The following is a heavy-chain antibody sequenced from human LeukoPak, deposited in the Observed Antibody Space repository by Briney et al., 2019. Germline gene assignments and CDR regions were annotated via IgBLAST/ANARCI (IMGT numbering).Heavy chain of an antibody. CDR3: ARDTGIAVTTGLLDDY. Sequence: GASVKVSCKASGYTLTSYGISWVRQAPGQGLEWMGWISAYNGNTNYAQKLQGRVTMTTDTSTSTAYMELRSLRSDDTAVYYCARDTGIAVTTGLLDDYWGQGTLVTVSS. J-gene: IGHJ4*02. V-gene: IGHV1-18*01. CDR1: GYTLTSYG. D-gene: IGHD6-19*01. CDR2: ISAYNGNT.